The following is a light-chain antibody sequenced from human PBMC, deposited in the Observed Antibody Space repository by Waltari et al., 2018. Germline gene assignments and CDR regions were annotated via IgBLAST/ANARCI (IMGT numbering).Light chain of an antibody. Sequence: QSVLTQPPSASGTPGQKATISCNGSSSNIGSNYVYWYQQLPGTAPKLLIFKNNQRPSGVPDRFSDSKSGTSASLAINGLRSEDEADYYCAAWDDSLSGLVLGGGTKVTVL. CDR1: SSNIGSNY. V-gene: IGLV1-47*01. J-gene: IGLJ3*02. CDR2: KNN. CDR3: AAWDDSLSGLV.